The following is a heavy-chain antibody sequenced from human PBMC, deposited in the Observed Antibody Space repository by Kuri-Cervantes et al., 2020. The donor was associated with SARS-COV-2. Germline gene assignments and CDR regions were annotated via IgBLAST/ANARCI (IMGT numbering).Heavy chain of an antibody. CDR1: GFTFSSYA. D-gene: IGHD6-13*01. Sequence: GGSLRLSCAASGFTFSSYAMSWVRQAPGKGLEWASAISGSGGSTYYADSVKGRFTISRDNSKNTLYLQMNSLRAEDTAVYYCANWRRRIAAAGPFDYWGQGTLVTFSS. V-gene: IGHV3-23*01. J-gene: IGHJ4*02. CDR3: ANWRRRIAAAGPFDY. CDR2: ISGSGGST.